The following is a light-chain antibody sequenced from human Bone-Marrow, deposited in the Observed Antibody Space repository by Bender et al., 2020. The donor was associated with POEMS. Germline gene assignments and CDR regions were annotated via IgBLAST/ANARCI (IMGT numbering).Light chain of an antibody. CDR3: YSPADKNEV. CDR1: ALPQQY. Sequence: SSELTQPPSVSVSPGQTARVTCSGDALPQQYSNWYQKKPGQAPVLVIYKDIERHSGIPERFSGSRSGTTVTLTISGAQVEDEADYYCYSPADKNEVFGGGTKLTVL. J-gene: IGLJ2*01. V-gene: IGLV3-27*01. CDR2: KDI.